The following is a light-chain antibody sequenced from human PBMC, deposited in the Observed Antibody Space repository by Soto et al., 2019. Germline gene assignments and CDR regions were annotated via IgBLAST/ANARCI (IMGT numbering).Light chain of an antibody. CDR1: QTINNN. CDR3: QQYNNWPHT. CDR2: GAS. V-gene: IGKV3-15*01. J-gene: IGKJ1*01. Sequence: VMTQAPATLSVSPGERATLSCRASQTINNNIAWYQLKDGQVPRLLIYGASTRATDIPARFSGSGSGTEFTLTISSLQSEDFAVYHCQQYNNWPHTVGQGTKVDSK.